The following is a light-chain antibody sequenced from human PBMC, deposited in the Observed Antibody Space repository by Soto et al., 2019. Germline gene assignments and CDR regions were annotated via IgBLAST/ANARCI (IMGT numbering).Light chain of an antibody. V-gene: IGKV3-20*01. CDR3: QQYGSPPLT. J-gene: IGKJ4*01. CDR2: GAS. CDR1: QSVTSSY. Sequence: EIVLTQSPGTLSLSPGERATLSCRASQSVTSSYLAWYQQKPGQAPRLLIYGASSRATGIPDRFSGSGSGTDFTLTISRLEPEDLAVYHCQQYGSPPLTFGGGTKV.